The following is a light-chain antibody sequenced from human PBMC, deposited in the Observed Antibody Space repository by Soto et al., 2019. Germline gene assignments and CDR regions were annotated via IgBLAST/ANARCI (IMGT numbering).Light chain of an antibody. Sequence: AIRMTQSSSSFSASTGDRVTITCRARQGISSYLAWYLKKPRNAPKLLICAASTLQSGVPSRFSGIGSGTDYTLTISCRQSEDFASYYCQQYYSYPLTFGGGTKVDIK. CDR3: QQYYSYPLT. V-gene: IGKV1-8*01. CDR1: QGISSY. J-gene: IGKJ4*01. CDR2: AAS.